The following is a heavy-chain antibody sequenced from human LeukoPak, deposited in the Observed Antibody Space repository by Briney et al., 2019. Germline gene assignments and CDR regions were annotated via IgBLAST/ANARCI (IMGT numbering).Heavy chain of an antibody. J-gene: IGHJ6*02. CDR1: GGSISSSNW. Sequence: SETLSHTCAVSGGSISSSNWWSWVRQPPGKGLEWIGEIFHSGSTNYNPSLKSRVTISVDKSTNQFSLKLSSVTAADTAVYYCARDGAHTYGSGSYFNNYFYGMDVWGQGTTVTVS. V-gene: IGHV4-4*02. CDR2: IFHSGST. CDR3: ARDGAHTYGSGSYFNNYFYGMDV. D-gene: IGHD3-10*01.